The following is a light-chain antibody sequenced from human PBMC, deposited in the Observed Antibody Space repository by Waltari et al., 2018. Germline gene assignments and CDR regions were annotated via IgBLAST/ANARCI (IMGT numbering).Light chain of an antibody. J-gene: IGLJ2*01. V-gene: IGLV1-44*01. Sequence: QSVLTQPPSASGTPGQRVTISCSGSSSNIGSNYVNWYQQLPGTAPKLLIYSSNRRPSGVPDRFSGSKSGTSASLAISGLQSEDEADYYCTGWDDSLNGVVFGGGTKLTVL. CDR2: SSN. CDR3: TGWDDSLNGVV. CDR1: SSNIGSNY.